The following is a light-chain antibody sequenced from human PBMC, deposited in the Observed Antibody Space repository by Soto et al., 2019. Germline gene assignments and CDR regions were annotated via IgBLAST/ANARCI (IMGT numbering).Light chain of an antibody. CDR3: QQYAASPIT. V-gene: IGKV3-20*01. CDR1: QSVGRNF. J-gene: IGKJ4*01. Sequence: EIVLTQSPDTLSLSPGERATLSCRASQSVGRNFLAWFQQKPGQAPRLLIYHASSRATGIPDRFSGSGSGTDFTLTISRLEPDDFAVFYCQQYAASPITFGGGTRVEI. CDR2: HAS.